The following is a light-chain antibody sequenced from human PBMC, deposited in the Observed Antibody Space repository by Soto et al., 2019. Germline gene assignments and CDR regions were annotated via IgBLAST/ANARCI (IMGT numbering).Light chain of an antibody. V-gene: IGKV1-39*01. CDR2: AAS. Sequence: DIPMTQSPSSLSASVGDRVTITCRASQSIYSSLNWYHQKPRKAPKLLIYAASKLHSGVPSRFSGSGSGTYFTLSISSLQPEDFATYYCQQSYSAPYTFGQGTKLEI. CDR1: QSIYSS. CDR3: QQSYSAPYT. J-gene: IGKJ2*01.